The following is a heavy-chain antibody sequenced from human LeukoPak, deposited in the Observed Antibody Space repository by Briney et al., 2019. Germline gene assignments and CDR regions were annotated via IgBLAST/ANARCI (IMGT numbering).Heavy chain of an antibody. Sequence: GGSLRLSCAASGLTFSSYSMNWVRQAPGKGLEWVSSISSSSNYIYYADSVKGRFTISRDNAKNSLYLQMNSLRAEDTAVYYSATVPHAMVRGVIITEFYFDYWGQGTLVTVSS. V-gene: IGHV3-21*01. CDR1: GLTFSSYS. J-gene: IGHJ4*02. CDR3: ATVPHAMVRGVIITEFYFDY. CDR2: ISSSSNYI. D-gene: IGHD3-10*01.